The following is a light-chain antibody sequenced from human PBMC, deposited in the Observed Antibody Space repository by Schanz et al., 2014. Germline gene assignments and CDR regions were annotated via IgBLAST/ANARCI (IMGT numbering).Light chain of an antibody. CDR3: AAWDVSLNGLV. V-gene: IGLV1-44*01. CDR2: ANN. CDR1: NSNIGSKS. J-gene: IGLJ3*02. Sequence: QSVLTQPPSASGTPGQRVTVSCSGSNSNIGSKSVNWYQHLPGTAPKLLIYANNQRPSGVPDRFSASKSGTSASLAISGLQYEDEAHYYCAAWDVSLNGLVFGGGTKLTVL.